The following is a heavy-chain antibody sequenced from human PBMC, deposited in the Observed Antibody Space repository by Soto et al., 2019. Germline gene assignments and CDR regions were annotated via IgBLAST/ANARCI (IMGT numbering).Heavy chain of an antibody. CDR2: IIPIFGTA. Sequence: SVKVSCKASGGTFSSYAISWVRQAPGQGLEWMGGIIPIFGTANYAQKFQGRVTITADKSTSTAYMELSSLRSEDTAVYYCASTVEMATTTGSWLFDYWGQGTLVTVSS. CDR1: GGTFSSYA. CDR3: ASTVEMATTTGSWLFDY. J-gene: IGHJ4*02. D-gene: IGHD3-10*01. V-gene: IGHV1-69*06.